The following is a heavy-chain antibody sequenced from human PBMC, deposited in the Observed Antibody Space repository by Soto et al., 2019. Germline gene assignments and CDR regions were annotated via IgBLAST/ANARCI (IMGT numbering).Heavy chain of an antibody. V-gene: IGHV3-74*01. D-gene: IGHD2-2*01. Sequence: GGSLRLSCAASGFTFSSYWMHWVRQAPGKGLVWVSRINSGGSSTSYADSVKGRFTISRDNAKNTLYLQMNSLRAEDTAVYYCARDKCSSTSCYRYYYYGMDVWGQGTTVTVSS. CDR3: ARDKCSSTSCYRYYYYGMDV. CDR2: INSGGSST. CDR1: GFTFSSYW. J-gene: IGHJ6*02.